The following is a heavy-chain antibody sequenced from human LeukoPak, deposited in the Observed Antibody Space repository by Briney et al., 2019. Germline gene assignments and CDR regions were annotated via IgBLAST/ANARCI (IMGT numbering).Heavy chain of an antibody. CDR2: ISAYNGNT. CDR1: GYTFTSYG. V-gene: IGHV1-18*01. D-gene: IGHD2-2*01. J-gene: IGHJ6*03. CDR3: ARPAGYCSSTSCLEDDYYYYYMDV. Sequence: ASVKVSCKASGYTFTSYGISWVRRAPGQGLEWMGWISAYNGNTNYAQKLQGRVTMTTDTSTSTAYMELRSLRSDDTAVYYCARPAGYCSSTSCLEDDYYYYYMDVWGKGTTVTVSS.